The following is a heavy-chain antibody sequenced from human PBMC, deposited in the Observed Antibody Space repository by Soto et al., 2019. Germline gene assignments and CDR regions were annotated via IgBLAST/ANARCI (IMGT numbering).Heavy chain of an antibody. D-gene: IGHD1-1*01. CDR3: ARLESLIGIDY. CDR1: GGSFSGYY. Sequence: PSETLSLTCAVYGGSFSGYYWSWIRQPPGKGLEWIGEINHSGSTNYNPSLKSRVTISVDTSKNQFSLKLSSVTAADTAVYYCARLESLIGIDYWGQGTLVTVSS. V-gene: IGHV4-34*01. CDR2: INHSGST. J-gene: IGHJ4*02.